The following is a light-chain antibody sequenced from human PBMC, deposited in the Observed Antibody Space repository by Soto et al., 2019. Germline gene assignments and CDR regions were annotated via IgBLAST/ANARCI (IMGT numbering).Light chain of an antibody. J-gene: IGLJ1*01. V-gene: IGLV1-40*01. CDR3: CSYAGSFTYV. CDR2: GNF. Sequence: QSVLTQPPSVSGAPGQRVTISCTGSSSNIGAGYDVHWYQQLPGTAPKLLIYGNFNRPSGVPDRFSGSKSGTSASLAITGLQAADEADYYCCSYAGSFTYVFGTGTKVTVL. CDR1: SSNIGAGYD.